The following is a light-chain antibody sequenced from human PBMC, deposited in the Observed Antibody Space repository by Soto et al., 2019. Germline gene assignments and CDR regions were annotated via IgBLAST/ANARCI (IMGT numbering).Light chain of an antibody. V-gene: IGLV2-23*01. CDR1: SSDIGSYDL. CDR2: EDN. Sequence: QSALTQPASVSGSPGQSITISCTGTSSDIGSYDLVSWYQQHPGKAPKLMIYEDNKRPSGVSNRFSGSKSGHTASLTISGLQTEDEADYYCCSNAGSNSYVLGTGTKVTVL. J-gene: IGLJ1*01. CDR3: CSNAGSNSYV.